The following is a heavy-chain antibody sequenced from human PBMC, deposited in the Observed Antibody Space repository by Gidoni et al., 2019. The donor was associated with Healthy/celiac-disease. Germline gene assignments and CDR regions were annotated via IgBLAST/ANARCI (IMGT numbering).Heavy chain of an antibody. CDR1: GSTFTSYA. J-gene: IGHJ4*02. CDR2: INAGNGNT. Sequence: QVQLVQPAAEVKNPGASVKDSCTASGSTFTSYAMHWVRQAPGQRLEWMGWINAGNGNTKYSKKFQGRVTITRDTSASTAYMELSSLRSEDTAVYYCARTYGRQYYFDYWGQGTLVTVSS. D-gene: IGHD4-17*01. V-gene: IGHV1-3*01. CDR3: ARTYGRQYYFDY.